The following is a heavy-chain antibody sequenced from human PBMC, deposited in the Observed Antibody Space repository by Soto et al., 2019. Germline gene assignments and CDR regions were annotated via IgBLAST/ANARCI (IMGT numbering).Heavy chain of an antibody. Sequence: QVQLVQSGAEVTKPGASVKVSCKTSGYTFNSFAIHWVRQAPGQGLEWMAWINPGDGYTRLLQKFQGRGTLTRDTSATTAFMELHSLTSEDTAVYYCAVGGGGTRYWGQGTLVTVSS. D-gene: IGHD2-15*01. CDR1: GYTFNSFA. CDR3: AVGGGGTRY. J-gene: IGHJ4*02. V-gene: IGHV1-3*01. CDR2: INPGDGYT.